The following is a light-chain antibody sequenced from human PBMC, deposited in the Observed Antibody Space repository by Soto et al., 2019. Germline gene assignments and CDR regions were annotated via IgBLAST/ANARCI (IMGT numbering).Light chain of an antibody. CDR2: GAS. CDR3: QQYGSSPLT. J-gene: IGKJ4*01. CDR1: QSISDT. Sequence: EIVMTQSPATLSVSPGGRATLSCRASQSISDTLAWYQQKPGQAPRLLIYGASSRATGIPDRFSGSGSGTDFTLTISRLEPEDFAVYSCQQYGSSPLTFGGGTKVDIK. V-gene: IGKV3-20*01.